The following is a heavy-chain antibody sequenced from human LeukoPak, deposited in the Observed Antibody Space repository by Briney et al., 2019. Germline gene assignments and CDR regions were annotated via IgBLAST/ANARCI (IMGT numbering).Heavy chain of an antibody. D-gene: IGHD3-10*01. Sequence: GGSLRLSCAASGFTFSTYAMNWVRQAPGKGLEWVSSISWNSGSIGYADSVKGRFTISRDNAKNSLYLQMNSLRAEDTALYYCAKDQYHRIDGYYGSGSYYFDYWGQGTLVTVSS. V-gene: IGHV3-9*01. J-gene: IGHJ4*02. CDR3: AKDQYHRIDGYYGSGSYYFDY. CDR2: ISWNSGSI. CDR1: GFTFSTYA.